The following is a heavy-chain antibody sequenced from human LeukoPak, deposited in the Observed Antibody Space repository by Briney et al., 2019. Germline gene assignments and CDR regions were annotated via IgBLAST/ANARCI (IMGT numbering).Heavy chain of an antibody. J-gene: IGHJ5*02. CDR3: ARGAFLPQYRRDFDP. V-gene: IGHV1-8*01. D-gene: IGHD6-6*01. CDR1: XXXFTSYD. Sequence: ASVKVSXKAXXXXFTSYDINWVRQATGQGLEWMGWMNPNNNNVGYAQKFQGRVTMTRDTSISTAYMELGSLTSEDTAVYYCARGAFLPQYRRDFDPWGQGTLVTVSS. CDR2: MNPNNNNV.